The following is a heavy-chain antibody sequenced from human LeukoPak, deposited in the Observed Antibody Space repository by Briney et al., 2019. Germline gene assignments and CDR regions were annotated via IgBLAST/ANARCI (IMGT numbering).Heavy chain of an antibody. CDR2: ISYDGSNK. D-gene: IGHD6-6*01. CDR3: ARVRSYSSSPGYFQH. CDR1: GLTFSSYA. J-gene: IGHJ1*01. V-gene: IGHV3-30*01. Sequence: GGSLRLSCAASGLTFSSYAMHWVRRAPGKGLEWVAVISYDGSNKYYADSVKGRFTISRDNSKNTLYLQMNSLRAEDTAVYYCARVRSYSSSPGYFQHWGQGTLVTVSS.